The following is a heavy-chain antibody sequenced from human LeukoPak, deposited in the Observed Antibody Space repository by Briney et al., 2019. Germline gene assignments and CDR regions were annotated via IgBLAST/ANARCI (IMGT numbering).Heavy chain of an antibody. J-gene: IGHJ4*02. CDR2: INHSGST. D-gene: IGHD2-21*01. V-gene: IGHV4-34*01. CDR1: GGSFSGYY. CDR3: ARTRCGGDCPFDY. Sequence: SETLSLTCAVYGGSFSGYYWSWIRQPPGKGLEWIGEINHSGSTNYNPSLKSRVTISVDTSKNQFSLKLSSVTAADTAVYYCARTRCGGDCPFDYWGQGTLVTVSS.